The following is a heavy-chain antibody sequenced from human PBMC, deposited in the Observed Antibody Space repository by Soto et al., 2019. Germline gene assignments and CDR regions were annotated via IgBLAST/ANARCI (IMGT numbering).Heavy chain of an antibody. CDR1: GFTFSSYA. D-gene: IGHD6-6*01. J-gene: IGHJ6*02. CDR2: ISGSGGST. V-gene: IGHV3-23*01. Sequence: PGGSLRLSCAASGFTFSSYAMSWVRQAPGKGLEWVSAISGSGGSTYYADSVKGRFTISRDNSKNTLYLQMNSLRAEDTAVYYCAKSRGHIAARPYQYYYYGMDVWGQGTTVTVSS. CDR3: AKSRGHIAARPYQYYYYGMDV.